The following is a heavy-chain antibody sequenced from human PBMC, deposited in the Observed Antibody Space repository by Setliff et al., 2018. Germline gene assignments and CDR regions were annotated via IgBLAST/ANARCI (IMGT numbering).Heavy chain of an antibody. D-gene: IGHD6-6*01. V-gene: IGHV1-18*01. CDR2: ISAYNGNT. J-gene: IGHJ6*02. Sequence: ASVKVSCKASGYTFPSYGISWVRQAPGQGLEWMGWISAYNGNTNYAQKFQGRVTMTTDTSTSTAYMELSSLRSEDTAVYYCARDMEGSAQHYYYGMDVWGQGTTVTVSS. CDR1: GYTFPSYG. CDR3: ARDMEGSAQHYYYGMDV.